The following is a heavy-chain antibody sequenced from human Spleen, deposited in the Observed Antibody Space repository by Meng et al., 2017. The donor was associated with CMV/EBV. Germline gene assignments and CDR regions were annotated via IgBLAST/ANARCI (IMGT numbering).Heavy chain of an antibody. CDR3: AGDYYDSSGYYGGDY. Sequence: ASVKVSCKASGYSFTGYYMHWVRQAPGQGLEWMGWINPSNGGTKYAQKFQGRVTMTRDTSISTAYMELNRLRSDDTAVYYCAGDYYDSSGYYGGDYWGQGTLVTVSS. J-gene: IGHJ4*02. CDR1: GYSFTGYY. V-gene: IGHV1-2*02. CDR2: INPSNGGT. D-gene: IGHD3-22*01.